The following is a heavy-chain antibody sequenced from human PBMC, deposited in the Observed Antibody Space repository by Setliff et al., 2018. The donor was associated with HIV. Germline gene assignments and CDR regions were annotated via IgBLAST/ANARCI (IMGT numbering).Heavy chain of an antibody. CDR3: ARDPAPFDFWSGFLF. V-gene: IGHV3-48*01. J-gene: IGHJ4*02. CDR1: GFTFSSYT. Sequence: GGSLRLSCAASGFTFSSYTMSWVRQAPGKGLNWVSSISSSSSTIYYANSVKGRFTISRDNAKNSLYLQMNSLRAEDTAVYYCARDPAPFDFWSGFLFWGQGTLVTVSS. CDR2: ISSSSSTI. D-gene: IGHD3-3*01.